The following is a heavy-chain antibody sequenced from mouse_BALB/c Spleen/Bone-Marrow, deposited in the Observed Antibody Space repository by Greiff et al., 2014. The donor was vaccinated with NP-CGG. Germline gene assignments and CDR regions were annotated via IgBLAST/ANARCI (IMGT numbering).Heavy chain of an antibody. J-gene: IGHJ4*01. V-gene: IGHV1-54*01. CDR1: GYAFTNYL. CDR3: ARWDYAMDY. Sequence: VQGVESGAELVRPGTSVKVSCKASGYAFTNYLIEWVKQRPGQGLEWIGVINPGSGGTNYNEKFKGKATLTADKSSSTAYMQLSSLTSYDSAVYFCARWDYAMDYWGQGTSVTVSS. CDR2: INPGSGGT.